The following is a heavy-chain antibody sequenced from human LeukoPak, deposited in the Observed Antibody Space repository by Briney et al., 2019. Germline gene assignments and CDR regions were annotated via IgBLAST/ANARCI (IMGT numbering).Heavy chain of an antibody. CDR1: GYTLTRYD. CDR2: MNPNSGNT. V-gene: IGHV1-8*01. CDR3: ARGEDTARGTDY. J-gene: IGHJ4*02. Sequence: ASLKVSCKPSGYTLTRYDINWVPEATGQGLECMGWMNPNSGNTGYTQKFQGRVTMTRNTSISTAYMELSSLRSEDTAVYYCARGEDTARGTDYWGQGTLVTVSS. D-gene: IGHD5-18*01.